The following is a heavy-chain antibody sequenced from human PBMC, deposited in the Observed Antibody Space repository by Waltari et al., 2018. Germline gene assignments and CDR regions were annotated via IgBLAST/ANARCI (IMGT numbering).Heavy chain of an antibody. J-gene: IGHJ4*02. Sequence: QVQLVQSGAEVKKPGASVKVSCKASGYTFTSYSMHWVRQAPGQGLEWMGIINPSGGSTSYAQKFQGRVTMTRDTSTSTVYMELSSLRSEDTAVYYCLGIAVAGTSLDYWGQGTLVTVSS. CDR2: INPSGGST. CDR3: LGIAVAGTSLDY. D-gene: IGHD6-19*01. CDR1: GYTFTSYS. V-gene: IGHV1-46*01.